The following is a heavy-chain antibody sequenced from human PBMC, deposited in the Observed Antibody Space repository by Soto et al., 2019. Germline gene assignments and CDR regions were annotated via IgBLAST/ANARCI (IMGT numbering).Heavy chain of an antibody. CDR1: GFTFSSYA. Sequence: PVGSLRLSCAASGFTFSSYAMSWVRQAPGKGLEWVSGISGSGSSTYYADSVKGQFTISRDNSKNTLYLQMNSLRAEDTAVYYCAKDHRGGLAARDFDYWGQGTLVTVSS. J-gene: IGHJ4*02. CDR2: ISGSGSST. D-gene: IGHD6-6*01. CDR3: AKDHRGGLAARDFDY. V-gene: IGHV3-23*01.